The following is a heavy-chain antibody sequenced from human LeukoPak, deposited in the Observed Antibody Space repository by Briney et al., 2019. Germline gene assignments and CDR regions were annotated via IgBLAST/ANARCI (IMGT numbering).Heavy chain of an antibody. V-gene: IGHV3-7*01. Sequence: PGGSLRLSCAASGFTFSSYWMSWVRQAPGKGLEWVANIKQDGSEKYYVDSVKGRFTISRDNAKNPLYLQMNSLRAEDTAVYYCARGIRGYCSSTSCYTQNPLFDYWGQGTLVTVSS. CDR3: ARGIRGYCSSTSCYTQNPLFDY. D-gene: IGHD2-2*02. CDR1: GFTFSSYW. CDR2: IKQDGSEK. J-gene: IGHJ4*02.